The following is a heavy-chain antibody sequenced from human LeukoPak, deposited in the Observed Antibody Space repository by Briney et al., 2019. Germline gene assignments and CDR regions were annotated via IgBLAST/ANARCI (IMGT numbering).Heavy chain of an antibody. CDR1: GGSISSYY. V-gene: IGHV4-59*01. Sequence: SETPSLTCTVSGGSISSYYWSWIRQPPGKGLEWIGYIYYSGSTNYNPSLKSRVTISVDTSKNQFSLKLSSVTAADTAVYYCAREGVITGTTIDYAFDIWGQGTMVTVSS. J-gene: IGHJ3*02. CDR2: IYYSGST. CDR3: AREGVITGTTIDYAFDI. D-gene: IGHD1-7*01.